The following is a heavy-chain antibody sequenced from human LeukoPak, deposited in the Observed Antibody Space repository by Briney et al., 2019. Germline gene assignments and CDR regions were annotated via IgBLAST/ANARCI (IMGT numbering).Heavy chain of an antibody. CDR1: GFSLSSNG. D-gene: IGHD2-15*01. CDR3: ASTFPYCGDGSCAL. CDR2: ISHDGDT. J-gene: IGHJ1*01. V-gene: IGHV3-13*01. Sequence: AGGSLRLSCAASGFSLSSNGMHWVRQVTGKGLEWVSSISHDGDTYYSASVRGRFTISRDNAKNSLYLQLDNLRADDTAVYYCASTFPYCGDGSCALGGQGTLVIVSS.